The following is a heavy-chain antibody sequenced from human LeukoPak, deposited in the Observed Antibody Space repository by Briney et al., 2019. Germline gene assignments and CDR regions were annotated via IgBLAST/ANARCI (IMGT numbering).Heavy chain of an antibody. J-gene: IGHJ6*02. CDR2: IYHSGST. CDR3: AREPGYCSSTSCSDYGMDV. CDR1: GGSISSGNW. D-gene: IGHD2-2*01. V-gene: IGHV4-4*02. Sequence: SETLSLTCAVSGGSISSGNWWSWVRQPPGKGLEWIGEIYHSGSTNYNPSLKSRVTISVDKSKNQFSLKLSSVTAADTAVYYCAREPGYCSSTSCSDYGMDVWGQGTTVTVSS.